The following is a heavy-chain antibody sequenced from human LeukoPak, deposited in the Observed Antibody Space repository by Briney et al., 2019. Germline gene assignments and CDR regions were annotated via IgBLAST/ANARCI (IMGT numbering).Heavy chain of an antibody. CDR2: IYYSGST. D-gene: IGHD1-26*01. CDR3: AAFPGGTFDY. V-gene: IGHV4-59*08. Sequence: SETLSLTCTVSGGSISSYYWSWIRQPPGKGLEWIGYIYYSGSTNYNPSLKSRVTISVDTSKNQFSLKLSSVTAADTAVYYCAAFPGGTFDYWGQGTLVTVSS. J-gene: IGHJ4*02. CDR1: GGSISSYY.